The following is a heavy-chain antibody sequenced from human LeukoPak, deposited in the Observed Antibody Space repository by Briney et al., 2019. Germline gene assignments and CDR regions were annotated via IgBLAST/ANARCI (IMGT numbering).Heavy chain of an antibody. CDR1: GFTYSSYA. CDR2: ISVSGGST. CDR3: AKERSRGGDCLDY. D-gene: IGHD2-21*02. V-gene: IGHV3-23*01. J-gene: IGHJ4*02. Sequence: GGSLRLSCAASGFTYSSYAMSWVRQAPGKGLEWVSAISVSGGSTYYADSVKGRFTISRDNSKNTLYLQMSSLRAEETAVYYCAKERSRGGDCLDYWGQGTLVTVSS.